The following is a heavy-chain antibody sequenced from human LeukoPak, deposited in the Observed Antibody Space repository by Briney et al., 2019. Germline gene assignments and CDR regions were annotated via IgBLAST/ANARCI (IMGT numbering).Heavy chain of an antibody. D-gene: IGHD3-16*02. CDR1: GFTFSSYA. J-gene: IGHJ4*02. CDR3: AKGPYDYVWGSYPH. V-gene: IGHV3-23*01. Sequence: GGSLRLSCATSGFTFSSYAMSWVRQAPGKGLEWVSAISGSGGSTYYADSVKGRFTISRDNSKNTLYLQMNSLRAEDTAVYYCAKGPYDYVWGSYPHWGQGTLVTVSS. CDR2: ISGSGGST.